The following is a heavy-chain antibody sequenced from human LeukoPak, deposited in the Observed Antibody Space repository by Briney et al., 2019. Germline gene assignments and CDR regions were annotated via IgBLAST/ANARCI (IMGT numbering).Heavy chain of an antibody. CDR1: GYTFTSYG. CDR2: ISAYNGNT. D-gene: IGHD2-15*01. CDR3: ARNTFSGGSCYSYY. Sequence: ASVKLSCKASGYTFTSYGISWVRQAPGQGLEWMGLISAYNGNTNYAQKLQGRVTMTTDTSTSTAYMELRSLRSDGTAVYYCARNTFSGGSCYSYYWGQGTLVTVSS. V-gene: IGHV1-18*01. J-gene: IGHJ4*02.